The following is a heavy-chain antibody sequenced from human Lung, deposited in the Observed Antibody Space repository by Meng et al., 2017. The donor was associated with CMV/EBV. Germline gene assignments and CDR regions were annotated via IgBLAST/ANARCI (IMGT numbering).Heavy chain of an antibody. J-gene: IGHJ5*02. V-gene: IGHV3-21*01. CDR1: GFTFGGYC. CDR3: VRDLPPYYDFWSGYLDL. D-gene: IGHD3-3*01. CDR2: ISSSSTYI. Sequence: ESXKISXAASGFTFGGYCMNWVRQAPGKGLEWISSISSSSTYIYYADSVKGRFTISRDNAENSLYLEMNSLRPEDTAVYYCVRDLPPYYDFWSGYLDLWGQGAXVTVSS.